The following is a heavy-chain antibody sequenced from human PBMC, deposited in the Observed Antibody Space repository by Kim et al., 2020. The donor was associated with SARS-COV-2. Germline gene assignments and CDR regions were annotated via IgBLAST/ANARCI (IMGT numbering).Heavy chain of an antibody. CDR1: GFTFSSYG. J-gene: IGHJ4*02. D-gene: IGHD6-13*01. CDR2: IKQDGSEK. V-gene: IGHV3-7*01. Sequence: GGSLRLSCAASGFTFSSYGMSWVRQAPGKGLEWVANIKQDGSEKYYVDSVKGRFTISRDNAKNSLYLQMNSLRAEDTAVYYCARVVIAAAPDYWGQGTLVTVSP. CDR3: ARVVIAAAPDY.